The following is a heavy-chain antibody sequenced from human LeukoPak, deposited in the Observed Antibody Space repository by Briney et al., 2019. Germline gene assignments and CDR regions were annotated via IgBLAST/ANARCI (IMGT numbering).Heavy chain of an antibody. D-gene: IGHD6-19*01. J-gene: IGHJ4*02. Sequence: SVKVSCKASRGTFSKYAISWVRQAPGQGLEWMGRIIPILNITHYAQKFQGRVTISADKSTSTAYMELSSLRSEDTAVYYCARHTSGQPFDYWGQGTLVTVSS. V-gene: IGHV1-69*04. CDR3: ARHTSGQPFDY. CDR2: IIPILNIT. CDR1: RGTFSKYA.